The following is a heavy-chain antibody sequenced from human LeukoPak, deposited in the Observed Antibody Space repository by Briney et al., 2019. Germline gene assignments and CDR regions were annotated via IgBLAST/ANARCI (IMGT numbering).Heavy chain of an antibody. Sequence: SGGSLRLSCAASGFTVSSNYMSWVRQAPGKGLEWVSVIYSGGSTYYADSVKGRFTISRDNSKNTLYLQMNSLRAEDTAVYYCARDLPLSPWEPGAFDIWGQGTMVTASS. CDR2: IYSGGST. J-gene: IGHJ3*02. V-gene: IGHV3-53*01. D-gene: IGHD1-26*01. CDR3: ARDLPLSPWEPGAFDI. CDR1: GFTVSSNY.